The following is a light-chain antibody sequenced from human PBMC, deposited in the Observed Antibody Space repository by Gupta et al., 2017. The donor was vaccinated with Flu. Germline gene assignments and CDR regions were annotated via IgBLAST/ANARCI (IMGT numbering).Light chain of an antibody. J-gene: IGLJ2*01. CDR1: SLRNAY. V-gene: IGLV3-19*01. Sequence: SSELTQDPAVSVALGQTVRITCQGDSLRNAYASWYQQKPGQAPVLYIYAKNIRPSGIPHRFSFATSRDDKSSITHAAQEKDEADEYYYLRDNNGDQHVVFGGGTKLTVL. CDR3: YLRDNNGDQHVV. CDR2: AKN.